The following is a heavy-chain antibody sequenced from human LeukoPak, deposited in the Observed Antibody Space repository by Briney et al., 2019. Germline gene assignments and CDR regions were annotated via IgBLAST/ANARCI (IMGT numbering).Heavy chain of an antibody. CDR3: ARDPYYDFWSGFDP. D-gene: IGHD3-3*01. CDR2: ISSSGSTI. CDR1: GFTFSDYY. V-gene: IGHV3-11*01. J-gene: IGHJ5*02. Sequence: KPGGSLRLSGAASGFTFSDYYMSWIRQASGKGLEWVSYISSSGSTIYYADSVKGRFTISRDNAKNSLYLQMNSLRAEDTAVYYCARDPYYDFWSGFDPWGQGTLVTVSS.